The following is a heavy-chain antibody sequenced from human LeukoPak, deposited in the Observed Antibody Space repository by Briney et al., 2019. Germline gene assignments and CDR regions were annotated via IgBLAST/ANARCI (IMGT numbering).Heavy chain of an antibody. Sequence: SETLSLTCTVSGGSISSSTYYWAWNRQPPGKGPEWIGSIYYTGSTYYNPSLKSRVTIAVDTSKNQFSLKLSSVTAADTAVYYCARRWTTVTTSWFDPWGQGTLVTVSS. J-gene: IGHJ5*02. CDR2: IYYTGST. D-gene: IGHD4-17*01. CDR3: ARRWTTVTTSWFDP. V-gene: IGHV4-39*01. CDR1: GGSISSSTYY.